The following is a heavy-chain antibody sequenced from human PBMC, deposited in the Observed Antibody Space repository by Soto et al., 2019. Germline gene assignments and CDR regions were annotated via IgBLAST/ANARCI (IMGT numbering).Heavy chain of an antibody. CDR1: GGTFSSYA. V-gene: IGHV1-69*01. J-gene: IGHJ6*02. Sequence: SVKVSCTAAGGTFSSYAIGWVRQAPGQGLEWMGGIIPIFGTANYAQKFQGRVTITADESTSTAYMELSSLRSEDTAVYYCARGYGTMVRRVKRYYYYGMDVWGQGTTVTVSS. CDR2: IIPIFGTA. CDR3: ARGYGTMVRRVKRYYYYGMDV. D-gene: IGHD3-10*01.